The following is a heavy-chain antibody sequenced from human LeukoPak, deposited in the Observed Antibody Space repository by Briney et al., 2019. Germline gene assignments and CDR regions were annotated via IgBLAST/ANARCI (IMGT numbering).Heavy chain of an antibody. D-gene: IGHD3-10*01. CDR3: ARHSSYYGNFDY. CDR1: GGSISSSSYY. V-gene: IGHV4-39*01. J-gene: IGHJ4*02. CDR2: IYHSGSS. Sequence: SETLSLTCTVSGGSISSSSYYWGWIRQPPGKGLEWIGSIYHSGSSYYNPSLKSRDTISVHTSKNQLSLKLSSVTAADTAVYYCARHSSYYGNFDYWGQGTLVTVSS.